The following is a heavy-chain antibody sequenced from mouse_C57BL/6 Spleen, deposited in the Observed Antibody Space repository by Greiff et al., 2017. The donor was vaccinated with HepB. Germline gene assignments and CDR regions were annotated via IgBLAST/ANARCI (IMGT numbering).Heavy chain of an antibody. Sequence: VQLQQSGAELVKPGASVKLSCKASGYTFTSYWMHWVKQRPGQGLEWIGMIHPNSGSTNYNEKFKSKATLTVDKSSSTAYMQLSSLASEDSAVYYGAKITTVVAWDYWGQGTTLTVSS. CDR1: GYTFTSYW. CDR2: IHPNSGST. D-gene: IGHD1-1*01. V-gene: IGHV1-64*01. J-gene: IGHJ2*01. CDR3: AKITTVVAWDY.